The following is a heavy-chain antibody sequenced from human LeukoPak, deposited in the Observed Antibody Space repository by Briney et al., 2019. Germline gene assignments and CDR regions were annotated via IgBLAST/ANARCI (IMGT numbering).Heavy chain of an antibody. Sequence: ASVKVSCKASGYTFTGYYMHWVRQAPGQGLEWMGWINPNSGGTNYAQKFQGRVTMTTDTSTSTAYMELRSLRSDDTAVYYCARDGLGVAFDIWGQGTMVTVSS. CDR3: ARDGLGVAFDI. CDR2: INPNSGGT. CDR1: GYTFTGYY. V-gene: IGHV1-2*02. J-gene: IGHJ3*02. D-gene: IGHD2-2*03.